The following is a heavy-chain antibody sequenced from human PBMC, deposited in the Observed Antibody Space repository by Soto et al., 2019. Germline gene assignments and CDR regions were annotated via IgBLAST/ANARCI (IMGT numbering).Heavy chain of an antibody. CDR2: TSYDGTYT. D-gene: IGHD2-21*01. V-gene: IGHV3-30*18. Sequence: QVHLVESGGGVVQPGRSLRLSCAASGFTFNIFAMHWVRQAPGKGLEWVATTSYDGTYTFYAGSVEGRFTISRDDSNDTLFLLLSGLRPEDTAVSYCTKDRQPLAFGYGLDVWGQGTTVTVSS. CDR3: TKDRQPLAFGYGLDV. CDR1: GFTFNIFA. J-gene: IGHJ6*02.